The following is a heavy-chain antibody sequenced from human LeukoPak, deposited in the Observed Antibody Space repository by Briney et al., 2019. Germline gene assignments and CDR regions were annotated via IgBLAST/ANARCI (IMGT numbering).Heavy chain of an antibody. Sequence: GGSLRLSCAASGFAFNTYGMSWVRQAPGRGLEWVSALSGNGVKTFYADSVKGWFTISRDNSKNMMYLQMNSLRVEDTAIYYCAKDLRWGLDSWGQGTLITVSS. CDR1: GFAFNTYG. CDR3: AKDLRWGLDS. CDR2: LSGNGVKT. D-gene: IGHD3-16*01. V-gene: IGHV3-23*01. J-gene: IGHJ4*02.